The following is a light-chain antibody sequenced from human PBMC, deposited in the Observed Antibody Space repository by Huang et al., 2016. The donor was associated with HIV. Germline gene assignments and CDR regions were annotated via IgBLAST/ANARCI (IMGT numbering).Light chain of an antibody. Sequence: AIRMTQSPSSLSASTGDRVTIACRASQDIGTSLAWYQHRPGKAPVLLIFEASNLHREVPSRFTGSGSRTVFTLTISCLQVEDVATYYCQHSDGLSPLTFGGGTRVDI. V-gene: IGKV1-8*01. CDR3: QHSDGLSPLT. CDR1: QDIGTS. CDR2: EAS. J-gene: IGKJ4*01.